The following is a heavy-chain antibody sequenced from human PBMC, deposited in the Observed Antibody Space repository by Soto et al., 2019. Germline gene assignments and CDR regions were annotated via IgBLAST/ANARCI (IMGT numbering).Heavy chain of an antibody. J-gene: IGHJ4*02. CDR2: IYYSGST. Sequence: SETMSLTFNVSGGSISSYYWSWIRQPPGKGLEWIGYIYYSGSTNYNPSLKSRVTISVDTSKNQFSLKLSSVTAADTAVYYCARTSGVATRIFDYWGQGTLVTVSS. CDR1: GGSISSYY. CDR3: ARTSGVATRIFDY. V-gene: IGHV4-59*01. D-gene: IGHD5-12*01.